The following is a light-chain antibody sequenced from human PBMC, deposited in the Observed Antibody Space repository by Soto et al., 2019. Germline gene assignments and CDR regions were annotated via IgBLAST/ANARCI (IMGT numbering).Light chain of an antibody. Sequence: DIVLTQSPGTLSLSPGERATLSCRASQSVSSAYLAWYQQKPGQAPRLLIYDVSSRATGIPDRFSGSGSGTDFTLTVSRLEPEEFAVYYCQQYGSSPETFGQGTKVDIK. CDR2: DVS. J-gene: IGKJ1*01. V-gene: IGKV3-20*01. CDR3: QQYGSSPET. CDR1: QSVSSAY.